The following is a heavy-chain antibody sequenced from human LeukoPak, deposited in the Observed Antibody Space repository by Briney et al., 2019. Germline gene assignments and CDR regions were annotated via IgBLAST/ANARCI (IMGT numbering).Heavy chain of an antibody. CDR1: GYTLTELS. Sequence: ASVKVSCKVSGYTLTELSMHWVRQAPGKGLEWMGGFDPEDGETIYAQKFQGRVTMTEDTSTDTAYMELSSLRSEDTAVYYCATYCSGGSCYPWVYWGQGTLVTVSS. J-gene: IGHJ4*02. V-gene: IGHV1-24*01. CDR3: ATYCSGGSCYPWVY. D-gene: IGHD2-15*01. CDR2: FDPEDGET.